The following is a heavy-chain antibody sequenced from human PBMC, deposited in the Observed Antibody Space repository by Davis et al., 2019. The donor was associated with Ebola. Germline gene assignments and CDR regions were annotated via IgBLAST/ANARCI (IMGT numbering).Heavy chain of an antibody. V-gene: IGHV3-11*06. CDR2: ISSSSSYT. CDR1: GFTFSDYY. D-gene: IGHD3-3*01. CDR3: ARENYDFWSGSGLNWFDP. J-gene: IGHJ5*02. Sequence: GESLKISCAASGFTFSDYYMSWIRQAPGKGLEWVSYISSSSSYTNYADSVKGRFTISRDNSKNTLYLQMNSLRAEDTAVYYCARENYDFWSGSGLNWFDPWGQGTLVTVSS.